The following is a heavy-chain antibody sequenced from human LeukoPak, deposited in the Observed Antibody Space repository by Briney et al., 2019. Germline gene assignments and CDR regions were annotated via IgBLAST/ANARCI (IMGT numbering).Heavy chain of an antibody. V-gene: IGHV1-18*01. Sequence: ASVTVSFKASGYTFVTYGINWVRQAPGQRPEWMGWISTYNGNTKYALKFQDRVTLTRDTSTTTAYMELRSLTSDDRAVYYCTRASFDHWGQGTLVIVSS. CDR2: ISTYNGNT. CDR3: TRASFDH. J-gene: IGHJ4*02. CDR1: GYTFVTYG.